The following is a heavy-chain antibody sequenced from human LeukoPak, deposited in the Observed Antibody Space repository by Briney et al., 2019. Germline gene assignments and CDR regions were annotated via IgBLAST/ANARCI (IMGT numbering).Heavy chain of an antibody. CDR2: ISDSGSII. CDR3: ARGRTSSVWYYDL. D-gene: IGHD2-2*01. CDR1: GFTFSDYY. J-gene: IGHJ2*01. Sequence: GGSLRLSCAASGFTFSDYYMSWIRQAPGKGLEWVSYISDSGSIIYYADSMKGRFTISRDNAKNSLYLQMNSLRAEDTAVYYCARGRTSSVWYYDLWGRGTLVTVSS. V-gene: IGHV3-11*01.